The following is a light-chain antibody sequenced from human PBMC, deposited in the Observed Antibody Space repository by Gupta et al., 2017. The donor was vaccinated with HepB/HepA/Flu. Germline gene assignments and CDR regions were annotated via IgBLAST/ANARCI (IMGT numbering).Light chain of an antibody. V-gene: IGKV2-28*01. CDR2: LGF. CDR1: QSLLHSNGYNY. J-gene: IGKJ4*01. Sequence: DIVMTQSPLPLPVTPGEPASISCRSSQSLLHSNGYNYLDWYLQKPGQSPQLLIYLGFNRASGVPDRFSGSGSGTDFTLKISRVEAEDVGVYYCMQALQTPRTFGGGTKVEIK. CDR3: MQALQTPRT.